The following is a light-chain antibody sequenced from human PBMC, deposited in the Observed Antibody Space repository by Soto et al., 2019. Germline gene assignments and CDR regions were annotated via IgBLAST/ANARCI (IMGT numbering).Light chain of an antibody. V-gene: IGLV2-14*01. CDR2: DVS. J-gene: IGLJ1*01. CDR3: SSYTSTSILEV. CDR1: SSDVGGYNY. Sequence: QSVLTQPASVSGSPGQSITISCTATSSDVGGYNYVSWFQQRPGNAPKLMIYDVSNRPSGVSNRFSGSKSGNTASLTISGLQAEDEADYYCSSYTSTSILEVFGTGNKLTVL.